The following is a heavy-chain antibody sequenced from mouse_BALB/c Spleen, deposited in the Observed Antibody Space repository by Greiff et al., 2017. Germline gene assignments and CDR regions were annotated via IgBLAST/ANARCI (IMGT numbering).Heavy chain of an antibody. CDR3: ARDIKATKGLDY. D-gene: IGHD3-2*02. CDR2: IRNKANGYTT. J-gene: IGHJ3*01. CDR1: GFTFTDYY. V-gene: IGHV7-3*02. Sequence: EVHLVESGGGLVQPGGSLRLSCATSGFTFTDYYMSWVRQPPGKALEWLGFIRNKANGYTTEYSASVKGRFTISRDNSQSILYLQMNTLRAEDSATYYCARDIKATKGLDYWGQGTLVTVSA.